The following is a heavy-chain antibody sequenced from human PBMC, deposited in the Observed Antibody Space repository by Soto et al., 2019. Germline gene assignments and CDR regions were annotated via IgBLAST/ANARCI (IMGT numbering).Heavy chain of an antibody. D-gene: IGHD3-10*01. J-gene: IGHJ4*02. CDR1: GFTFSSYA. Sequence: PGGSLRLSCAASGFTFSSYAMSWVRQAPGKGLEWVSAISGSGGSTYYADSVKGRFTISRDNSKNTLYLQMNSLKTEDTAVYYCTIQNARGVPDYWGQGTLVTVSS. CDR3: TIQNARGVPDY. CDR2: ISGSGGST. V-gene: IGHV3-23*01.